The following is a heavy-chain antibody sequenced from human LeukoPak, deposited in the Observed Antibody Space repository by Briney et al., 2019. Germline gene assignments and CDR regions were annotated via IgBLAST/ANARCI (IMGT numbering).Heavy chain of an antibody. J-gene: IGHJ6*02. CDR2: IYPGDSDT. Sequence: GESLKISCKGSGYSFTSYWIGWVRQMPGKGLEWMGIIYPGDSDTRYSPSFQGQVTISAEKSISTAYLQWSSLKASDTAMYYCARQAAAGTYHYYGMDVWGQGTTVTVSS. D-gene: IGHD6-13*01. CDR3: ARQAAAGTYHYYGMDV. CDR1: GYSFTSYW. V-gene: IGHV5-51*01.